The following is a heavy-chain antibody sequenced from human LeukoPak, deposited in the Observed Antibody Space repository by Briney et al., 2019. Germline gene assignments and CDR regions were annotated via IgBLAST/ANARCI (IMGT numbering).Heavy chain of an antibody. J-gene: IGHJ5*02. Sequence: PSETLSLTCTVSGGSIRSYYWSWIRQPAGKGLGWIGRIYTSGSTNYNPSLKSRVTMSVDTSKNQFSLKLSSVTAADTAVYYCARDYLDSYYDFWSDPWGQGTLVTVSS. CDR3: ARDYLDSYYDFWSDP. D-gene: IGHD3-3*01. CDR2: IYTSGST. CDR1: GGSIRSYY. V-gene: IGHV4-4*07.